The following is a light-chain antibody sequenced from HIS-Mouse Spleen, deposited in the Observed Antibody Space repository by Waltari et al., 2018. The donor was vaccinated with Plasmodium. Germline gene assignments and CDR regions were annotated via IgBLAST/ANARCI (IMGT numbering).Light chain of an antibody. J-gene: IGLJ2*01. CDR2: DVS. CDR1: SSDVGGYNY. Sequence: QSALTQPRSVSGSPGQSVTISCTGTSSDVGGYNYVSWYQQHPGKAPKLMIYDVSKRPSGVPDRLSGSKSGNTASLTISGLQAEEEADYYCCSYAGSPYVVFGGGTKLTVL. V-gene: IGLV2-11*01. CDR3: CSYAGSPYVV.